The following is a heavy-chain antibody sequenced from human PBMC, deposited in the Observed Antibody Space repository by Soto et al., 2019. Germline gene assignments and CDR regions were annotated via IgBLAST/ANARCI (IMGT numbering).Heavy chain of an antibody. CDR3: ACDYRDY. J-gene: IGHJ4*02. D-gene: IGHD4-17*01. CDR2: SRNKADSYTP. Sequence: EVQLVESGGGLVQAGGSLRLSCAVSGFTFSDHHMDWVRQAPGKGLEWVGRSRNKADSYTPEYAASVKGRFTISRDDSKNLRYLQVDTLKTDDTAVYYGACDYRDYWGQGTLVTVSS. CDR1: GFTFSDHH. V-gene: IGHV3-72*01.